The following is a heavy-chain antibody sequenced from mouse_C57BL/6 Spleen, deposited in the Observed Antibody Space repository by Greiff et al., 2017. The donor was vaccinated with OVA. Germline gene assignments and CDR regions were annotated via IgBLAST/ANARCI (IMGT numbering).Heavy chain of an antibody. CDR2: IDPSDSYT. D-gene: IGHD2-4*01. CDR1: GYTFTSYW. J-gene: IGHJ4*01. V-gene: IGHV1-69*01. Sequence: VQLQQPGAELVMPGASVKLSCKASGYTFTSYWMHWVKQRPGQGLEWIGEIDPSDSYTNYNQKFKGKSTLTVDKSSSTAYMQLSSLTSEDSAVYYCARNYDGNAMDYWGQGTSVTVSS. CDR3: ARNYDGNAMDY.